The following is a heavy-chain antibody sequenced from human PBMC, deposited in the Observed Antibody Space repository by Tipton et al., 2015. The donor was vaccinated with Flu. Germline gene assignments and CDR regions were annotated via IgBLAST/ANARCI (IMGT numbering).Heavy chain of an antibody. V-gene: IGHV4-39*07. J-gene: IGHJ4*02. Sequence: TLSLTCTVSGGSINSSIHSWGWIRRPPGKGLEWIGSIYYSGITHYNPSLRSRVTISVDPPKNQFSLKVTSVTAADTALYYCVRRPDHYGSVSDLEYWGQGVLVTVSS. D-gene: IGHD3-10*01. CDR2: IYYSGIT. CDR1: GGSINSSIHS. CDR3: VRRPDHYGSVSDLEY.